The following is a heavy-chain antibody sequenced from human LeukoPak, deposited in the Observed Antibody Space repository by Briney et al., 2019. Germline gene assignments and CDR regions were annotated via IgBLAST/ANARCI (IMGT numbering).Heavy chain of an antibody. CDR3: ARNTTVTDWYFDL. D-gene: IGHD4-17*01. CDR2: IYHSGST. V-gene: IGHV4-39*01. J-gene: IGHJ2*01. Sequence: PSETLSLTCIVSGGAISISSHYWGWIRQPPAKGLEWIGSIYHSGSTVYNPSLKSRVAISVDTSRNQFSLKLNSVTASDTDVYYCARNTTVTDWYFDLWGRGTLVTVSS. CDR1: GGAISISSHY.